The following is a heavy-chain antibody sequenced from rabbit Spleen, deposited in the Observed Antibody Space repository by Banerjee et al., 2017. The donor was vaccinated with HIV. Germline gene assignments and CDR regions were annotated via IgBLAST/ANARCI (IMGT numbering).Heavy chain of an antibody. CDR2: IYAGSSSGFT. Sequence: QSLEESGGGLVQPEGSLTLTCTASGFSFSSSDYMCWVRQAPGKGLEWIACIYAGSSSGFTYSATWAKGRFTISKTSSTTVTLQMTSLTAADTATYFCARGAAYVDWTYDLWGPGTLVTVS. J-gene: IGHJ6*01. V-gene: IGHV1S40*01. CDR1: GFSFSSSDY. CDR3: ARGAAYVDWTYDL. D-gene: IGHD6-1*01.